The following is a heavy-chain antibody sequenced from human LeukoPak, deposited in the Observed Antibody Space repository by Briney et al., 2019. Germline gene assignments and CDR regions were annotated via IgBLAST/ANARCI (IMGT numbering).Heavy chain of an antibody. D-gene: IGHD4-17*01. Sequence: GGSLRLSCAASGFTFSRYWMTWVRQAPGKGLEWVASINEDGSGKHYVDSVKGRFTISRDNAQKSVYLEMNSLRAEDTAVYSCARAVTSTEGYWGRGTLVTVSS. J-gene: IGHJ4*02. CDR2: INEDGSGK. V-gene: IGHV3-7*03. CDR1: GFTFSRYW. CDR3: ARAVTSTEGY.